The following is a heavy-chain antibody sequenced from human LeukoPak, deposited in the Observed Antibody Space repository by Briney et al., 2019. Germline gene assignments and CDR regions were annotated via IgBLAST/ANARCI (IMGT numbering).Heavy chain of an antibody. Sequence: GGSLRLSCATSGFTFSSYSMNWVRQAPGKGLEWVSAISGSGGSTYYADSVKGRFTVSRDNSKNTLYLQMNSLRAEDTAVYYCAHATGYDYVWGSYRYDYFQHWGQGTLVTVSS. D-gene: IGHD3-16*02. CDR1: GFTFSSYS. V-gene: IGHV3-23*01. CDR3: AHATGYDYVWGSYRYDYFQH. CDR2: ISGSGGST. J-gene: IGHJ1*01.